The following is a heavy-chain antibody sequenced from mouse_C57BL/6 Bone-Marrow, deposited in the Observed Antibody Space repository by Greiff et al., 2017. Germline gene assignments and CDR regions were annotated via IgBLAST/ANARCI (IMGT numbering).Heavy chain of an antibody. V-gene: IGHV5-4*01. CDR3: AREDYGTLYYFDD. J-gene: IGHJ2*01. Sequence: EVMLVESGGGLVKPGGSLKLSCAASGFTFSSYAMSWVRQTPEKRLEWVATISDGGSYTYYPDNVKGRFTISRDNAKNNLYLQMSHLKSEDTAMYYGAREDYGTLYYFDDWGQGTTLTVSS. CDR2: ISDGGSYT. D-gene: IGHD1-1*01. CDR1: GFTFSSYA.